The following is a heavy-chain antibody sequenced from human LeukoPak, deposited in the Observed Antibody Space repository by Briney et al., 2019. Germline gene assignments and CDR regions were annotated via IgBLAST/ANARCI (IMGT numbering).Heavy chain of an antibody. CDR3: VRDYQFIQEV. J-gene: IGHJ6*02. D-gene: IGHD2-2*01. CDR1: GFTFSNYW. V-gene: IGHV3-74*01. Sequence: PGGSLRLSCVASGFTFSNYWMLWVRQAPGKGLMWVSLISTDGKSTRYAESVKGRFTISRDNANNALYLQMDILRVEDTALYFCVRDYQFIQEVWGQGTTVTVSS. CDR2: ISTDGKST.